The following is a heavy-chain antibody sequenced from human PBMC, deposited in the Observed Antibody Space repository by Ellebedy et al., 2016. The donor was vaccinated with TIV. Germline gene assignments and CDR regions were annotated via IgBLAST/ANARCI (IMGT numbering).Heavy chain of an antibody. V-gene: IGHV3-33*08. D-gene: IGHD3-22*01. Sequence: PGGSLRPSCAASGFTFSSYGMHWVRQAPGKGLEWMAVIWFDGGSKFYADSVKGRFTISRDNSKNTLYLQMNSLRAEDTGVYYCARDGAFDSGGYLDYWGQGTLVTVSS. CDR2: IWFDGGSK. CDR1: GFTFSSYG. J-gene: IGHJ4*02. CDR3: ARDGAFDSGGYLDY.